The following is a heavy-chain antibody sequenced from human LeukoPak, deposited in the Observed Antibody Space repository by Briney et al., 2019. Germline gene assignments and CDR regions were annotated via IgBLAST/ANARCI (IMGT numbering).Heavy chain of an antibody. Sequence: SETLSLSCTVSGGSISSYYWSWIRQPPGKGLEWIGYIYYSGSTNYNPSLQSRVTISVDTSKNQFALKLSSVTAADTAVDYCAVAHSSGWSFDYWGQGTLVTVSS. CDR3: AVAHSSGWSFDY. J-gene: IGHJ4*02. D-gene: IGHD6-19*01. CDR2: IYYSGST. CDR1: GGSISSYY. V-gene: IGHV4-59*01.